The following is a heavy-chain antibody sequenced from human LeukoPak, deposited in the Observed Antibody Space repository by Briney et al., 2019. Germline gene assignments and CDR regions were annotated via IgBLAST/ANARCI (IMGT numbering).Heavy chain of an antibody. CDR1: GGSISSSSYY. J-gene: IGHJ4*02. CDR3: ARHVRKRHVYGSGIHIWGRFDY. CDR2: IYYSGST. D-gene: IGHD3-10*01. Sequence: KPSETLSLTCTVSGGSISSSSYYWGWIRQPPGKGLEWIGSIYYSGSTYYNPSLKSRVTISVDTSKNQFSLKLSSVTAADTAVYYCARHVRKRHVYGSGIHIWGRFDYWGQGTLVTVSS. V-gene: IGHV4-39*01.